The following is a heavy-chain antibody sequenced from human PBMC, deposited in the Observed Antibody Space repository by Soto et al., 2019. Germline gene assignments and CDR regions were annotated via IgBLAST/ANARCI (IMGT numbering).Heavy chain of an antibody. D-gene: IGHD3-22*01. CDR3: ARGAYYDSSTVDY. V-gene: IGHV4-31*03. Sequence: QVQLQESGPGLVKPSQTLSLTCTVSGGSISSGGYYWNWIRQHPGKGLEWIGYIYYSGSTCYNPSLKSRVTISVDPSKNQFSLKLSSVTAADTAVYYCARGAYYDSSTVDYWGQGTLVTVSS. J-gene: IGHJ4*02. CDR2: IYYSGST. CDR1: GGSISSGGYY.